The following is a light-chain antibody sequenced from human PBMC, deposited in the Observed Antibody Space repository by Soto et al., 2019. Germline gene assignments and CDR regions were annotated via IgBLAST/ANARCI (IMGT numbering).Light chain of an antibody. CDR3: QRYRDNWPT. CDR2: GAS. J-gene: IGKJ4*01. V-gene: IGKV3-15*01. CDR1: QSVSSN. Sequence: EIVMTQSPATLSVSPGERATLSCRASQSVSSNLAWYQQKPGQAPRLLIYGASTRATGIPARFSGSGSGTAFSPPIISLQSEDAAVYYCQRYRDNWPTFGGGTKVEIK.